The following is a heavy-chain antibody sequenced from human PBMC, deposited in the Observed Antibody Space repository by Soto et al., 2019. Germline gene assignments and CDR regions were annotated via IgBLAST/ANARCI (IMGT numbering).Heavy chain of an antibody. CDR1: GHSFSAYY. CDR2: INPKSGAT. Sequence: SVNVSCKASGHSFSAYYMHWVRQAPGQGLEWMGWINPKSGATKYAQRFQGRVTMTRDTSITTAYMELSGLRSDDTAVYYCARALARFTDGPPDSYYQSLFVWG. CDR3: ARALARFTDGPPDSYYQSLFV. V-gene: IGHV1-2*02. D-gene: IGHD1-26*01. J-gene: IGHJ6*01.